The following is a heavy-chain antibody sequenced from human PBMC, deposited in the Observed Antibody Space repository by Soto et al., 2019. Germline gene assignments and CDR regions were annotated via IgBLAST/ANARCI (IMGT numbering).Heavy chain of an antibody. CDR2: IYTSGST. D-gene: IGHD3-22*01. V-gene: IGHV4-4*07. CDR3: ARGMEYYDSSGFDY. J-gene: IGHJ4*02. Sequence: PSETLSLTCTVSGGSLSSYYWSWIRQPAGKGLEWIGRIYTSGSTNSNPSLKSRVTMSVETSKNQFSLKLSSVTVADTAVYYCARGMEYYDSSGFDYWGQGTLVTVSS. CDR1: GGSLSSYY.